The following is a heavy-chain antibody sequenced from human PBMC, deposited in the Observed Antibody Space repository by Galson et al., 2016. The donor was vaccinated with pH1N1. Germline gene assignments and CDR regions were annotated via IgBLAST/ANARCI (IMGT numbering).Heavy chain of an antibody. Sequence: SLRLSCAASGFTFSNAWMSWVRQAPGKGLEWVGRIKSKTHGGTTDYATPVKGRFTISRDNAKNSLYPQMDSLRAEDTAVYYCARAIAAAEGYWGQGTLVTVSS. D-gene: IGHD6-13*01. CDR1: GFTFSNAW. CDR2: IKSKTHGGTT. CDR3: ARAIAAAEGY. V-gene: IGHV3-15*01. J-gene: IGHJ4*02.